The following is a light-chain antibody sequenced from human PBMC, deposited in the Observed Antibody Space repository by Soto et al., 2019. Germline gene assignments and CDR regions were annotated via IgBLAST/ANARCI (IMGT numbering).Light chain of an antibody. CDR2: SNY. J-gene: IGLJ1*01. CDR3: AAWDDILNGYV. V-gene: IGLV1-44*01. CDR1: SSNIESNT. Sequence: QSVLTQPPSASGTPGQRVTISCSGSSSNIESNTVTWYQQLPGTAPKLVIYSNYDRPSGVPDRFSGSTSGTSASLVTRGLQSEDEADYYCAAWDDILNGYVFGGGTKLTVL.